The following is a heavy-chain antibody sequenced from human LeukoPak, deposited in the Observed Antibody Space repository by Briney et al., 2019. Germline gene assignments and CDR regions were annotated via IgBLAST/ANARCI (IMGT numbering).Heavy chain of an antibody. V-gene: IGHV3-30*02. CDR2: IRYDGSNK. CDR1: GFTFSSYG. D-gene: IGHD1-26*01. CDR3: ASPKGGSPDHFDY. Sequence: GGSLRLSCAASGFTFSSYGMHWVRQAPGKRLEWVAFIRYDGSNKYYADSVKGRFTISRDNSKNTLYLQMNSLRAEDTAAYYCASPKGGSPDHFDYWGQGTLVTVSS. J-gene: IGHJ4*02.